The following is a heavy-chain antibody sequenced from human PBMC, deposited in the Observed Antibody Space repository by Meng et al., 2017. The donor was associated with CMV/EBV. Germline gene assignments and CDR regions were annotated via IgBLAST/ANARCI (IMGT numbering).Heavy chain of an antibody. V-gene: IGHV2-5*01. CDR2: IYWNDDK. J-gene: IGHJ4*02. D-gene: IGHD3-22*01. CDR3: AHKLSSRMYYYDSSGYYDY. CDR1: GFSLSTSGVG. Sequence: SGPTLVKPTQTLTLTCTFSGFSLSTSGVGVGWIRQPPGKALEWLALIYWNDDKRYSPSLKSRLTITKDTSKNQVVLTMTNMDPVDTATYYCAHKLSSRMYYYDSSGYYDYWGQGTLVTVSS.